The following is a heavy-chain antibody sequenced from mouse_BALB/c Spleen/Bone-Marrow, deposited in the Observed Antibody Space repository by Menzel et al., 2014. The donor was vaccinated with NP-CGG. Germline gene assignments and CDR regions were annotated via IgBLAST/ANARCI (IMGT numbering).Heavy chain of an antibody. CDR2: IWSGGNR. D-gene: IGHD2-4*01. CDR1: GFSIXNYA. J-gene: IGHJ4*01. CDR3: ARNYDFGDYYAMDY. V-gene: IGHV2-2*02. Sequence: QVQLKDSGPGLVQPSQSLSITCTVSGFSIXNYAVHWVRQSPGKGLEWLGVIWSGGNRDYNAAFISRLSISKDNSKSQVCFKMNSLQPNDTAIYYCARNYDFGDYYAMDYWGQGTSVTVSS.